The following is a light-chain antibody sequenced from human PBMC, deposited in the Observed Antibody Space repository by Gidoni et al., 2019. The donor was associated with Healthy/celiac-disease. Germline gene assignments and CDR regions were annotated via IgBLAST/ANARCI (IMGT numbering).Light chain of an antibody. Sequence: SYELPQPPSVSVSPGQPASITCSGDKLGDKYACWYQKKPVQSPVLVIYQDSKRPSGIPERFSGSNSGNTATLTISGTQAMDEADYYCQAWDSSTAVFGGGTKLTVL. CDR2: QDS. V-gene: IGLV3-1*01. CDR3: QAWDSSTAV. J-gene: IGLJ2*01. CDR1: KLGDKY.